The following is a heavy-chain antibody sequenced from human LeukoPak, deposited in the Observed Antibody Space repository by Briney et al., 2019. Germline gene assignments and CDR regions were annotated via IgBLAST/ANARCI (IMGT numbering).Heavy chain of an antibody. D-gene: IGHD2-2*01. CDR2: ISSSDGST. Sequence: GGSLRLSCIPSGFTFSLYAMHWVRQAPGKGLEYVAAISSSDGSTYYANSVKGRFTISRDNSKNTLYLQMGSLRPEDTGVYYCVREERGQAMDYWGQGTLVTVSS. J-gene: IGHJ4*02. CDR1: GFTFSLYA. V-gene: IGHV3-64*01. CDR3: VREERGQAMDY.